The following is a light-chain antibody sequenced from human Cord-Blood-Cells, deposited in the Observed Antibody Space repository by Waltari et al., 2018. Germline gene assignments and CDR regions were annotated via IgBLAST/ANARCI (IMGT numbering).Light chain of an antibody. V-gene: IGKV1-5*01. CDR1: QSISSW. CDR3: QQYNSYSYT. J-gene: IGKJ2*01. Sequence: DIQVTQSPSALSASVGARVTSTCRASQSISSWLAWYQQKPGKAPKLLIYDASSLESGDPSRFSGSGSGTEFTLTISSLQPDDFATYYCQQYNSYSYTFGQGTKLEIK. CDR2: DAS.